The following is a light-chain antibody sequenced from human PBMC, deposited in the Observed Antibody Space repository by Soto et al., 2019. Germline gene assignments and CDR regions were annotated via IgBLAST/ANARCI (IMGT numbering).Light chain of an antibody. CDR2: ANF. CDR1: DSNIGSNT. Sequence: QSVLTHAPSASGTPGQSVTISCSGSDSNIGSNTVNWYQQLPGMAPKLLIYANFQRSSGAPDRFSASKSGTSASLAISGLQSEDEAHYSCAVWDDGLSGWVFGGVTKLTVL. CDR3: AVWDDGLSGWV. J-gene: IGLJ2*01. V-gene: IGLV1-44*01.